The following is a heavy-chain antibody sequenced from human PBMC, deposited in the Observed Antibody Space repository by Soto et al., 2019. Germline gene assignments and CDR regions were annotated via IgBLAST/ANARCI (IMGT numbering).Heavy chain of an antibody. CDR3: AKGDGSGSYEYYYGMDV. CDR1: GFTFSSYG. D-gene: IGHD3-10*01. CDR2: ISYDGSNK. J-gene: IGHJ6*02. Sequence: PGGSLRLSCAASGFTFSSYGMHWVRQAPGKGLEWVAVISYDGSNKYYADSVKGRFTISRDNSKNTLYLQMNSLRAEDTAVYYCAKGDGSGSYEYYYGMDVWGQGTTVTVSS. V-gene: IGHV3-30*18.